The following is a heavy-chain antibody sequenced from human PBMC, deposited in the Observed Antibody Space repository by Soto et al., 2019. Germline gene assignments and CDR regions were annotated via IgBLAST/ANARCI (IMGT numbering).Heavy chain of an antibody. CDR2: IYYSGST. D-gene: IGHD2-2*01. CDR1: GGSISSWDYY. J-gene: IGHJ5*02. CDR3: ARGSVTAAQIWGNWFDP. V-gene: IGHV4-30-4*01. Sequence: PSETLSLTCAVSGGSISSWDYYWSWIRQPPGKGLEWIGYIYYSGSTYYNPSLKSRVTISVDTSKNQFSLKLSSVTAADTAVYYCARGSVTAAQIWGNWFDPWGQGTLVTVSS.